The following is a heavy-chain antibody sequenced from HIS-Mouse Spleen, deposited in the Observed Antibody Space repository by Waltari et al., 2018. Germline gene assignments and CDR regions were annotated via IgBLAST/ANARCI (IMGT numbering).Heavy chain of an antibody. CDR1: GYRFTSYW. Sequence: EVQLVQSGAEVKKPGESLKISCKGSGYRFTSYWTGWGRQMPGKGLEWMGIIYPGDSDTRYSPSFQGQVTISADKSISTAYLQWSSLKASDTAMYYCARLRYSSSWLEYFQHWGQGTLVTVSS. CDR3: ARLRYSSSWLEYFQH. J-gene: IGHJ1*01. V-gene: IGHV5-51*03. CDR2: IYPGDSDT. D-gene: IGHD6-13*01.